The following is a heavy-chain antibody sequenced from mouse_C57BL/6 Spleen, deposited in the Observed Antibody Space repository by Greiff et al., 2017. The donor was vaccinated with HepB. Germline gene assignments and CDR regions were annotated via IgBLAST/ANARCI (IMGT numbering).Heavy chain of an antibody. CDR3: ARRDGNYVFAY. Sequence: EVQLVESGGGLVKPGGSLKLSCAASGFTFSSYAMSWVRQTPEKRLEWVATISDGGSYTYYPDNVKGRFTISRDNAKNNLYLQMSHLKSEDTAMYYCARRDGNYVFAYWGQGTLVTVSA. V-gene: IGHV5-4*01. D-gene: IGHD2-1*01. J-gene: IGHJ3*01. CDR2: ISDGGSYT. CDR1: GFTFSSYA.